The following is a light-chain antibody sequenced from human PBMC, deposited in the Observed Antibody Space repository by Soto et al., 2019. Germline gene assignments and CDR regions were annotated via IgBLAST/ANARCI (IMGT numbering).Light chain of an antibody. CDR3: QQYYSSPIT. CDR1: QSVLSSSNNLNY. J-gene: IGKJ4*01. Sequence: DIVMTQSPDSLAVSLGERATINCKSSQSVLSSSNNLNYLAWYQHKSGQPPKLLIYGASTRRSGVPDRISGSGSGTDFTLTINSLQPEDVAVYSCQQYYSSPITFGGGTKVEIK. CDR2: GAS. V-gene: IGKV4-1*01.